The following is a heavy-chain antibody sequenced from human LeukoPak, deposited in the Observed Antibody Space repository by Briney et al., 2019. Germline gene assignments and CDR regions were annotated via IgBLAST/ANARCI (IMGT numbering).Heavy chain of an antibody. V-gene: IGHV5-51*01. CDR1: GYMFTNYW. CDR2: INPGDSDT. D-gene: IGHD4-17*01. J-gene: IGHJ4*02. Sequence: GESLQISCKGSGYMFTNYWIGWVRQMPGKGLEWMGIINPGDSDTRYSPSFQGQVTISADKSISTAYLEWSSLKASDTAMYYCASGDYGDTSITFDYWGQGTLVTVSS. CDR3: ASGDYGDTSITFDY.